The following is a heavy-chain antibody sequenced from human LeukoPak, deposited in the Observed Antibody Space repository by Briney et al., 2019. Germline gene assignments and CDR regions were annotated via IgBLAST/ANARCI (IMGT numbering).Heavy chain of an antibody. D-gene: IGHD6-13*01. CDR3: ARETYSTPSYYFDY. CDR1: RGSISTPSYY. CDR2: IYISGST. J-gene: IGHJ4*02. Sequence: SETLSLTCTVSRGSISTPSYYWSWIRQPAGKGLEWIGRIYISGSTNYNPSLKSRVTMSVDTSKNQFSLKLSSVTAADTAVYYCARETYSTPSYYFDYWGQGTLVTVSS. V-gene: IGHV4-61*02.